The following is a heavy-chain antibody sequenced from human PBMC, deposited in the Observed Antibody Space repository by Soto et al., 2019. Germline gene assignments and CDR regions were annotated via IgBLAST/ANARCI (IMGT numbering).Heavy chain of an antibody. CDR3: AKDIPLTRQWLVHYYRMDV. V-gene: IGHV3-43D*04. J-gene: IGHJ6*02. CDR1: GFTFDDYA. CDR2: ISWDGGST. Sequence: PGGSLRLSCAASGFTFDDYAMHWVRQAPGKGLEWVSLISWDGGSTYYADSVKGRFTISRDNSKNSLYLQMNSLRAEDTALYYCAKDIPLTRQWLVHYYRMDVWGQGTTVTVSS. D-gene: IGHD6-19*01.